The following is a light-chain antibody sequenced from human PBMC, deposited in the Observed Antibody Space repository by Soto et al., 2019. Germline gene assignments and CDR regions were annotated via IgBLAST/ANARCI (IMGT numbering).Light chain of an antibody. CDR1: SSDVGGYNY. CDR2: DVS. V-gene: IGLV2-14*01. Sequence: QSALTQPASVSGSPGQSITIYCTGTSSDVGGYNYVSWYQQHPGKAPKLMIYDVSNRPSGVSNRFSGSKSGNTASLTISGLQAEDEADYYCRSYTSSSTVVFGGGTKLTVL. J-gene: IGLJ2*01. CDR3: RSYTSSSTVV.